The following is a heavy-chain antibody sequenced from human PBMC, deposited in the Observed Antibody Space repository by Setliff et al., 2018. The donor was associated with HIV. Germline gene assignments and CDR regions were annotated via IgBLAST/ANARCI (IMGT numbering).Heavy chain of an antibody. D-gene: IGHD3-16*01. CDR1: GGSISSGNYY. CDR2: IYTSGST. J-gene: IGHJ6*03. CDR3: ARRSPGGGYYMDV. Sequence: PSETLSLTCTVSGGSISSGNYYWSWIRQPAGKGLEWIGRIYTSGSTNYNPSLKSRVTLPLDTSKNQFSLNLSSVTAADTAVYYCARRSPGGGYYMDVWGKGTTVTVS. V-gene: IGHV4-61*02.